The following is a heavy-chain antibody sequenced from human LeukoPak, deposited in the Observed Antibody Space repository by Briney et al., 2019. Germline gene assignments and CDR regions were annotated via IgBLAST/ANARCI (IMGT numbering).Heavy chain of an antibody. D-gene: IGHD3-22*01. CDR1: GDFFSSATHY. CDR2: GDSRGTT. Sequence: SETLSLTCTVSGDFFSSATHYWGWIRQSPGTELEWIERGDSRGTTYYNPSLKSRVTISVDTSKNQFSLQLRSLAAADTAVYHCARVKIVVVTTPGGGYTDAWGKGTTVTVSS. CDR3: ARVKIVVVTTPGGGYTDA. J-gene: IGHJ6*03. V-gene: IGHV4-39*07.